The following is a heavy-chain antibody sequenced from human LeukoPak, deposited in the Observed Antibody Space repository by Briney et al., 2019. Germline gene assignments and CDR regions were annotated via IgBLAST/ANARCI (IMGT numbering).Heavy chain of an antibody. Sequence: SETLSLTCAVYGGSFSGYYWSWIRQPPGKGLEWTGEINHSGSTNYNPSLKSRVTISVDTSKNQFSLKLSSVTAADTAVYYCARGSGSYYYRPFDYWGQGTLVTVSS. CDR1: GGSFSGYY. J-gene: IGHJ4*02. D-gene: IGHD1-26*01. V-gene: IGHV4-34*01. CDR3: ARGSGSYYYRPFDY. CDR2: INHSGST.